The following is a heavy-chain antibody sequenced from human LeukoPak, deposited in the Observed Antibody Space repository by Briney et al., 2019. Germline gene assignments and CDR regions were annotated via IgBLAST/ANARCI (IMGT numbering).Heavy chain of an antibody. CDR2: IYYSGST. D-gene: IGHD5-18*01. J-gene: IGHJ4*02. CDR3: ARGDRYGQYYFDC. V-gene: IGHV4-59*13. CDR1: GGSISSYY. Sequence: PSETLSLTXTVFGGSISSYYWSWIRQTPGKGLEWIGYIYYSGSTNHNPSLKSRVTMSVDTSKNQFSLKLSSVTAAGTAVYYCARGDRYGQYYFDCWGQGTLVTVSS.